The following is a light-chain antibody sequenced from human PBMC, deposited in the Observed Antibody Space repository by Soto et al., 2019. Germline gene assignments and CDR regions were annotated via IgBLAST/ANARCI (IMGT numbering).Light chain of an antibody. CDR1: QSVHNF. CDR2: GAS. V-gene: IGKV3-11*01. Sequence: EIGMTQSPATLSLAPGDRAALSCKASQSVHNFLAWYQHKPGQAPRLLIYGASNRAAGIPARFSGSGSGTYFPLTINSLEPEDFAVYYCQQRSTWPPITSGQGTRLEI. CDR3: QQRSTWPPIT. J-gene: IGKJ5*01.